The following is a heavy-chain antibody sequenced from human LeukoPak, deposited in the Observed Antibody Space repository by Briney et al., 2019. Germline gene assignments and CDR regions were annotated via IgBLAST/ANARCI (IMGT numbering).Heavy chain of an antibody. Sequence: GGSLRLSCAASGFTFSSYGMHWVRQAPGKGLEWVAVIWYDGSNKYYADSVKGRFTISRDNSKNTLYLQMNSLRAEDTAVYYCARESWSDYVWGSYRPYYFDYWGQGTLVTVS. J-gene: IGHJ4*02. CDR3: ARESWSDYVWGSYRPYYFDY. CDR1: GFTFSSYG. CDR2: IWYDGSNK. V-gene: IGHV3-33*08. D-gene: IGHD3-16*02.